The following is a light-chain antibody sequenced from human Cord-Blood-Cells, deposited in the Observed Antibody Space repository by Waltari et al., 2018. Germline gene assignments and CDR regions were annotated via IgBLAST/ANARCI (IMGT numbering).Light chain of an antibody. J-gene: IGKJ2*01. CDR3: QQYNRDMYT. CDR2: KAS. Sequence: DIQMTQSPSPLSASVGDRVTITCRASQSISSWLAWYQQKPGKAPKLLIYKASSLESGVPSRFSGSGSGTEFTLTISSLQPDDFATYYCQQYNRDMYTFGQGTKLEIK. V-gene: IGKV1-5*03. CDR1: QSISSW.